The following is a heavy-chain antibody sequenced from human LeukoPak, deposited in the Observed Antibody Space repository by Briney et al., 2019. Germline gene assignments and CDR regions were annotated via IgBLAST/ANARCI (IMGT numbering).Heavy chain of an antibody. Sequence: GGSLRLSCAASGFTFSSYSMNWVRQAPGKGLEWVSSISSSSSYIYYADSVKGRFTISRDNAQNSLYLQMNSLRAEDTAVYYCARDICSSTSCYWAGYYYGMDVWGQGTTVTVSS. D-gene: IGHD2-2*01. CDR3: ARDICSSTSCYWAGYYYGMDV. J-gene: IGHJ6*02. V-gene: IGHV3-21*01. CDR1: GFTFSSYS. CDR2: ISSSSSYI.